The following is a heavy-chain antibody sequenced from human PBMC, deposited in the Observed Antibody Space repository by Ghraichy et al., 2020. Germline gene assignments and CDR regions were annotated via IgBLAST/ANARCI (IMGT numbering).Heavy chain of an antibody. V-gene: IGHV4-39*01. CDR3: AGNVDTADY. Sequence: SETLSLTCTVSGGSISSSSYYWGWIRQPPGKGLEWIGSIYYSGSTYYNPSLKSRVTISVDTSKNQFSLKLSSVTAADTAVYYCAGNVDTADYWGQGTLVTVSS. CDR1: GGSISSSSYY. D-gene: IGHD5-18*01. CDR2: IYYSGST. J-gene: IGHJ4*02.